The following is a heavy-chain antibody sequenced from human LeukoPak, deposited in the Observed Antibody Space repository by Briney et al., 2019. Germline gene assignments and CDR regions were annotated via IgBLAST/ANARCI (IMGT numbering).Heavy chain of an antibody. CDR3: ARGHLDITMVWADNWFDP. D-gene: IGHD3-10*01. CDR1: GGSISSGGYY. J-gene: IGHJ5*02. V-gene: IGHV4-31*03. CDR2: IYYSGST. Sequence: PSETLSLTCTVSGGSISSGGYYWSWIRQHPGKGLEWIGYIYYSGSTYYNPSLKSRVTISVDTSKNQFSLKLSSVTAADTAVYYCARGHLDITMVWADNWFDPWGQGTLVTVSS.